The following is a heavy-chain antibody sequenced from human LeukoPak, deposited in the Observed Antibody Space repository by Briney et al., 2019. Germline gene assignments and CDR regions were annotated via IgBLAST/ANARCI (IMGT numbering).Heavy chain of an antibody. CDR3: TTGPYDSSGYYWDAFDI. CDR2: IKSKTDGGTT. V-gene: IGHV3-15*01. CDR1: GFTFSSYG. Sequence: GGTLRLSCAASGFTFSSYGMSWVRQAPGKGLEWVGRIKSKTDGGTTDYAAPVKGRFTISRDDSKNTLYLQMNSLKTEDTAVYYCTTGPYDSSGYYWDAFDIWGQGTMVTVSS. D-gene: IGHD3-22*01. J-gene: IGHJ3*02.